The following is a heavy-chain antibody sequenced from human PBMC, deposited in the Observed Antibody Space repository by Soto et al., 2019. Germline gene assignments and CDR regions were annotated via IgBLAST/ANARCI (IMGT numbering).Heavy chain of an antibody. CDR2: IYETGST. CDR1: SDTTSTHN. D-gene: IGHD3-10*01. CDR3: VRQGIGPLHGLVDV. V-gene: IGHV4-59*08. J-gene: IGHJ6*02. Sequence: SETLSLTCPVSSDTTSTHNWGWIRQTPGKGLEWIGYIYETGSTSYNPSLNSRVTISLDRSTKQLSLKLSSATAADTAMYHCVRQGIGPLHGLVDVWGRGTTVTVSS.